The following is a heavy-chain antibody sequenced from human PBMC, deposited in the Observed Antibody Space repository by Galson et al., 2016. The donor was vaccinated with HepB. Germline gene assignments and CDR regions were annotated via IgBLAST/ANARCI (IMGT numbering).Heavy chain of an antibody. CDR3: ARDQRGYSSSHPGPDY. CDR1: GFTFSDYY. CDR2: ISSSGSTI. D-gene: IGHD6-13*01. V-gene: IGHV3-11*01. J-gene: IGHJ4*02. Sequence: SLRLSCAASGFTFSDYYMSWIRQAPGKGLEWVSYISSSGSTIYYADSVKGRFTISRDNAKNSLYLQMNSLRAEDTAVYYCARDQRGYSSSHPGPDYWGQGTLVTVPS.